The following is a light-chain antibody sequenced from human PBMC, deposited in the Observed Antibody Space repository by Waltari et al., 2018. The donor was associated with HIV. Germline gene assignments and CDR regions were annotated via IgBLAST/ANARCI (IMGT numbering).Light chain of an antibody. J-gene: IGLJ3*02. CDR2: DTT. CDR3: LLSYAGPRPWV. V-gene: IGLV7-46*01. Sequence: QAVVTQEPSLTVSPGGTVTLTCGSSTGPVTSGHHPYWFQQRPGQAPRTLIYDTTNKHSWTPARFSGYLLGGKAALTLSGAQPEDEAEYYCLLSYAGPRPWVFGGGTKVTVL. CDR1: TGPVTSGHH.